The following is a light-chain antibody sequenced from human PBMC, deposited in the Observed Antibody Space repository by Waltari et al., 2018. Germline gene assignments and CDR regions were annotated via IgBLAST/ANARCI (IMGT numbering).Light chain of an antibody. CDR2: AAS. CDR1: QAISNY. Sequence: DIQMTQYPSSLSASVGDSVTITCRASQAISNYLAWYQQRPGKVPKLLIYAASILQSGVPSRFSGTGSGTGFSLTISSLQPEDVATYYCQKYNSAPLTFGGGTKVEIK. V-gene: IGKV1-27*01. CDR3: QKYNSAPLT. J-gene: IGKJ4*01.